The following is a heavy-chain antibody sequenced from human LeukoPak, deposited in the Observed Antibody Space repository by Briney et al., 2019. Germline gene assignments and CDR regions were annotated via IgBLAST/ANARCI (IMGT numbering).Heavy chain of an antibody. D-gene: IGHD4-23*01. CDR3: ARCPYYGGCLSLDY. V-gene: IGHV6-1*01. J-gene: IGHJ4*02. CDR2: TYYRSKWYS. CDR1: GDSVSSNSAA. Sequence: PSQTLSLTCAISGDSVSSNSAAWNWIRQSPSRGLEWLGRTYYRSKWYSDYAISVKSRITINPDTSKNQFSLQLNSVTPEDTAVYYCARCPYYGGCLSLDYWGQGTLVTVSS.